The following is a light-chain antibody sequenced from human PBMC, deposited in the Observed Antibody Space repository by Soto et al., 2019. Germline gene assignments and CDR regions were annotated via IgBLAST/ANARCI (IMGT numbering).Light chain of an antibody. CDR2: DAS. V-gene: IGKV3-11*01. CDR3: QQRSNWPLT. J-gene: IGKJ4*01. CDR1: QSVSSF. Sequence: EIVLTQSPATLSLSPGKRATLSCRASQSVSSFLAWYQQKPGQAPRLLIYDASNGATGIPARFSGSGSGSDFTLTISSLEPEDFAVYYCQQRSNWPLTFGGGTKVEIK.